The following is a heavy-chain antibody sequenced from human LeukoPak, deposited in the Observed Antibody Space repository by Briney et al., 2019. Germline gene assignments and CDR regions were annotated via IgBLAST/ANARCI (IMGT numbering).Heavy chain of an antibody. D-gene: IGHD6-19*01. CDR1: GFTFSSYG. Sequence: GRSLRLSCAASGFTFSSYGMHWVRQAPGKGLGWVAVIWYDGSNKYYADSVKGRFTISRDNSKNTLYLQMNSLRAEDTAVYYCARGYRYSSGWSPLDYWGQGTLVTVSS. J-gene: IGHJ4*02. CDR2: IWYDGSNK. V-gene: IGHV3-33*01. CDR3: ARGYRYSSGWSPLDY.